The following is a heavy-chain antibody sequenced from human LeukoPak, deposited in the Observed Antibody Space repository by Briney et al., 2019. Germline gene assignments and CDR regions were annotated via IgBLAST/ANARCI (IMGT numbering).Heavy chain of an antibody. CDR3: ANYLYSGYAFRFDY. J-gene: IGHJ4*02. V-gene: IGHV3-23*01. CDR1: GFTFSSYA. CDR2: ISGSGGST. Sequence: PGGSLRLSCAASGFTFSSYAMSWVRQAPGKGLEWVSAISGSGGSTYYADSVRGRFTISRGNSKNTLYLQMNSLRAEDTAVYYCANYLYSGYAFRFDYWGQGTLVTVSS. D-gene: IGHD5-12*01.